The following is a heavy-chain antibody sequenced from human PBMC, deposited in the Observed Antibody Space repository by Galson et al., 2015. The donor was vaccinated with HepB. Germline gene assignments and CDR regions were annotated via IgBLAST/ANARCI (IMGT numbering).Heavy chain of an antibody. V-gene: IGHV4-59*01. CDR1: GGSISSYY. Sequence: ATLSLTCTVSGGSISSYYWSWLRQPPGKGLEWIGYIYYSGSTNYNPSLKSRVTISVDTSKNQFSLKLSSVTAADTAVYYCARGSSSWYPAGMDVWGQGTTVTVSS. D-gene: IGHD6-13*01. CDR3: ARGSSSWYPAGMDV. CDR2: IYYSGST. J-gene: IGHJ6*02.